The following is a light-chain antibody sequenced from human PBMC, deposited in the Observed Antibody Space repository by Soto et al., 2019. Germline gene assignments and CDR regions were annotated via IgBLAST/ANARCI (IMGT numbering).Light chain of an antibody. CDR2: GAF. V-gene: IGKV3-15*01. CDR3: QQYNTWPRT. Sequence: EIVMTQSPATLSMSPGERATLSCRASQNIKDYLAWFQQKPGQAPRLLIYGAFTRATAIPARFSGSGSGTEFTLSISSLQSEDFAVYDCQQYNTWPRTFGQGTKVETK. J-gene: IGKJ1*01. CDR1: QNIKDY.